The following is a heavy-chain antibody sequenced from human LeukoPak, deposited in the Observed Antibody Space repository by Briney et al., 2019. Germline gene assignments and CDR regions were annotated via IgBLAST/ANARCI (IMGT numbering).Heavy chain of an antibody. CDR3: ARGAPDSIAAAVDY. CDR1: GGSISGFY. Sequence: SETLSLTCTVSGGSISGFYWTWIRQPPGKGLEWIGQIYYTGSADYNPSLKSRITISVDTSKNQISLMVRSVTAADTAVYHCARGAPDSIAAAVDYWGQGTLVTVSS. CDR2: IYYTGSA. D-gene: IGHD6-13*01. J-gene: IGHJ4*02. V-gene: IGHV4-59*01.